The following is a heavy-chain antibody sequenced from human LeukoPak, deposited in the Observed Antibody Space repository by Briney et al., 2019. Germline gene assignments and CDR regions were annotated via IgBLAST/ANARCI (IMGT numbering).Heavy chain of an antibody. J-gene: IGHJ3*02. D-gene: IGHD3-22*01. Sequence: GGSLRLSCAASGFTFSSYSMNWVRQAPGKGLEWVSSISSGSSYIYYADSVKGRFTISRDNAKNSLHLQMNSLRAEDTAVYYCARDRGYSQAHDAFDIWGQGTMVTVSS. V-gene: IGHV3-21*01. CDR1: GFTFSSYS. CDR2: ISSGSSYI. CDR3: ARDRGYSQAHDAFDI.